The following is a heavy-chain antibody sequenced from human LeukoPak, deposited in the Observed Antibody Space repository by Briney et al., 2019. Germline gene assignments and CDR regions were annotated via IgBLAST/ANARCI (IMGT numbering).Heavy chain of an antibody. CDR2: ISSSSSYI. V-gene: IGHV3-21*04. CDR3: AKGRYSGNYHIDY. J-gene: IGHJ4*02. CDR1: GFTFSSYS. D-gene: IGHD1-26*01. Sequence: GGSLRLSCAASGFTFSSYSMNWVRQAPGKGLEWVSSISSSSSYIYYADSVKGRFTISRDNAKNSLYLQMNSLRAEDTAVYYCAKGRYSGNYHIDYWGQGTLVTVSS.